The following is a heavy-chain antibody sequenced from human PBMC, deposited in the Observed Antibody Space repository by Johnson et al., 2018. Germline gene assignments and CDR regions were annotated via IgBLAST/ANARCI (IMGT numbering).Heavy chain of an antibody. CDR1: GFIFSNYG. J-gene: IGHJ6*02. CDR2: ISYDGSNK. CDR3: VKDRSRMDV. V-gene: IGHV3-30*18. Sequence: QVQLVETGGGVVQPGRSLRLSCAASGFIFSNYGIHWVRQAPGKGIEWVTIISYDGSNKYYADSVKGRFTISRDNSKNTVYLQMNSLRGEDTAVYYWVKDRSRMDVWGQGHTVTVSS.